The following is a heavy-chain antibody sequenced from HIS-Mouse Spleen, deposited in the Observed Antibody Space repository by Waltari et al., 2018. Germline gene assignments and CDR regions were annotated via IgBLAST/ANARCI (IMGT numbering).Heavy chain of an antibody. CDR3: ARDPRWNDGIDY. Sequence: QLQLQESGPGLVKPSETLSLTCTVSGGPISITSYYWGWIRQPPGKGLEWIGSIYYSGSTYYNPSLKSRVTISVDTSKNQFSLKLSSVTAADTAVYYCARDPRWNDGIDYWGQGTLVTVSS. J-gene: IGHJ4*02. D-gene: IGHD1-1*01. CDR1: GGPISITSYY. CDR2: IYYSGST. V-gene: IGHV4-39*07.